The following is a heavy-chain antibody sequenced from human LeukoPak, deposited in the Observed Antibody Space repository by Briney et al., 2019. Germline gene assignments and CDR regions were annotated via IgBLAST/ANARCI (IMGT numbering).Heavy chain of an antibody. D-gene: IGHD4-11*01. CDR1: GFTFSSYG. J-gene: IGHJ6*03. CDR2: IWYDGSNK. CDR3: ARFYRHYYMDV. V-gene: IGHV3-33*01. Sequence: PGGSLRLSCAASGFTFSSYGMHWVRQAPGEGLEWVAVIWYDGSNKYYADSVKGRFTISRDNSKNTLYLQMNSLRAEDTAVYYCARFYRHYYMDVWGKGTTVTVSS.